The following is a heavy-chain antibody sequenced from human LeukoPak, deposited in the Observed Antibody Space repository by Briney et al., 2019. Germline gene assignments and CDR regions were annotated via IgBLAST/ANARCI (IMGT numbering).Heavy chain of an antibody. CDR2: INPSGGST. V-gene: IGHV1-46*01. D-gene: IGHD3-10*01. CDR1: GYTFTSYY. CDR3: ARAYGSGSYGIYYGMDV. J-gene: IGHJ6*04. Sequence: ASVKVSCKASGYTFTSYYMHWVRQASGQGLEWMGIINPSGGSTSYAQKFQGRVTMTRDTSTSTVYMELSSLRSEDTAVYYCARAYGSGSYGIYYGMDVWGKGTTVTVSS.